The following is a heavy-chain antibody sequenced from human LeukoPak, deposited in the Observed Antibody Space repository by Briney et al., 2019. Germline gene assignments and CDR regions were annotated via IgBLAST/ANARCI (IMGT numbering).Heavy chain of an antibody. CDR2: INHSGST. V-gene: IGHV4-34*01. CDR3: ARGARNYDILTGYHSSYYFDY. CDR1: GGSFSGYY. Sequence: SETLSLTCAVYGGSFSGYYWSWIRQPPGKGLEWIGEINHSGSTNYNPSLKSRVTISVDTSKNQFSLKLSSVTAADTAVYYCARGARNYDILTGYHSSYYFDYWGQGTLVTVSS. D-gene: IGHD3-9*01. J-gene: IGHJ4*02.